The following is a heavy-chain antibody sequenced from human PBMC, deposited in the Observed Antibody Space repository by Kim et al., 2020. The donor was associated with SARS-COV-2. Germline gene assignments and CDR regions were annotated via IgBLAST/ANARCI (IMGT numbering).Heavy chain of an antibody. CDR3: VREWSAVDF. J-gene: IGHJ3*01. V-gene: IGHV4-59*13. CDR2: VYVNGDT. D-gene: IGHD3-3*01. CDR1: GGSMNTYK. Sequence: SETLSLTCPVSGGSMNTYKWCWIRKAPGKGLEWIGLVYVNGDTNYNPSLKSRGTISVDTSKNHFSLKLNSVTAADTAVYYCVREWSAVDFWGPGTMVTVSS.